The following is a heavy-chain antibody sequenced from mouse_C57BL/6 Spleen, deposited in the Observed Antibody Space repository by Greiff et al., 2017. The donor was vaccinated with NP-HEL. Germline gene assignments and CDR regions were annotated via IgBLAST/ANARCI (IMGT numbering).Heavy chain of an antibody. J-gene: IGHJ3*01. Sequence: QVQLQQPGAELVKPGASVKMSCKASGYTFTSYWITWVKQRPGQGLEWIGDIYPGSGSPNYNEKFKSKATLTVDTSSSTAYMQLSSLTSEDSAVYYCATPYDYDVVLAYWGQGTLVTVSA. V-gene: IGHV1-55*01. CDR2: IYPGSGSP. D-gene: IGHD2-4*01. CDR3: ATPYDYDVVLAY. CDR1: GYTFTSYW.